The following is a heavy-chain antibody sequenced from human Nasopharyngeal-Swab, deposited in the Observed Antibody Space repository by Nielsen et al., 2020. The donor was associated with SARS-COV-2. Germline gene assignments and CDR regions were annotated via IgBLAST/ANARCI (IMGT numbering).Heavy chain of an antibody. V-gene: IGHV3-7*01. Sequence: WIRQPPGKGLEWVANIKQDGSEKYYVDSVKGRFTISRDNAKNSLYLQMNSLRAEDTAVYYCARDADSGSYAPVGMDVWGQGITVTVSS. D-gene: IGHD1-26*01. J-gene: IGHJ6*02. CDR2: IKQDGSEK. CDR3: ARDADSGSYAPVGMDV.